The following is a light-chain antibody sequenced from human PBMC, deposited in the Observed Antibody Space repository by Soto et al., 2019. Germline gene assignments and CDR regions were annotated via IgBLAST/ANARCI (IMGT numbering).Light chain of an antibody. J-gene: IGKJ4*01. CDR2: SES. CDR1: QSISSY. Sequence: DIQMTQSPSSLSASVGDRVTITCRASQSISSYVSWFQQKAGEAPRLLMYSESSLPSGVPSRFIGSGSGTDFTLTISSLQPEDFATYYCQQNYSPPLSFGGGTKVEI. CDR3: QQNYSPPLS. V-gene: IGKV1-39*01.